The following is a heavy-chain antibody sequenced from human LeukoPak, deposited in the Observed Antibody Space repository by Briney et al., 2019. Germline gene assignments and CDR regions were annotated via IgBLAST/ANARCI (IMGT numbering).Heavy chain of an antibody. Sequence: GGSLILSCAASGFTFISYGMQWVRQAPGKGLVWVSRINTDGSSTSYADSVKGRFTVSRDNAKNTLYLQMNSLRAEDTAVYYCARELPREVTLDYWGQGTLVTASS. V-gene: IGHV3-74*01. CDR2: INTDGSST. D-gene: IGHD2-21*02. J-gene: IGHJ4*01. CDR3: ARELPREVTLDY. CDR1: GFTFISYG.